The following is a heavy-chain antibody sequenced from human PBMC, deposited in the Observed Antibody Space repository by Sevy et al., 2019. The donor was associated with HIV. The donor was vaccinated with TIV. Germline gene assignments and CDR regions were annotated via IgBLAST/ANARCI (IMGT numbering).Heavy chain of an antibody. D-gene: IGHD2-2*01. CDR1: GFTFSSYA. CDR2: ISGSGGST. CDR3: ASPWGVVPAASYLDY. Sequence: GGSLRLSCAASGFTFSSYAMSWVRQAPGKGLEWVSAISGSGGSTYYADSVKGRFTISRDNSKNTLYLQMNSLRAEDTAVYYCASPWGVVPAASYLDYWGQGTLVTVSS. J-gene: IGHJ4*02. V-gene: IGHV3-23*01.